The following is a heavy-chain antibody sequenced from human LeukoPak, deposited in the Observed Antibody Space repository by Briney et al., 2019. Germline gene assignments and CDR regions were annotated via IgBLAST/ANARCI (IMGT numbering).Heavy chain of an antibody. CDR2: ISSSSSTI. CDR1: GFTFSSYS. D-gene: IGHD3-22*01. CDR3: ARDSGARQWLLPPVDAFDI. J-gene: IGHJ3*02. V-gene: IGHV3-48*01. Sequence: GGSLRLSCAASGFTFSSYSMNWVRQAPGKGLEWVSYISSSSSTIYYADSVKGRFTISRDNAKNSLYLQMNSLRAEDTAVYYCARDSGARQWLLPPVDAFDIWGQGTMVTVSS.